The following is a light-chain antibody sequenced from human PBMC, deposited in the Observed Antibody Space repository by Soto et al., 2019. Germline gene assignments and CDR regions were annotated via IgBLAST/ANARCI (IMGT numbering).Light chain of an antibody. CDR1: QGISNS. V-gene: IGKV1-27*01. CDR2: AAS. J-gene: IGKJ3*01. CDR3: QEYHSPPFT. Sequence: DIKMTQSPSSLSASVGDTVTITCRASQGISNSLAWYQQKPGKVPDLLIYAASTLQSGVPSRFSGSGSGADFTLSISSLQPEDFATYYCQEYHSPPFTFDPGTKVDIK.